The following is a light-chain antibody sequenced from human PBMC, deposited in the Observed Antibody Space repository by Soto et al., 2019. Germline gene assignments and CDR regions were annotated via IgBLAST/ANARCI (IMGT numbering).Light chain of an antibody. CDR2: KAS. CDR3: QHYGRSPIT. V-gene: IGKV1-5*03. CDR1: QTISSW. J-gene: IGKJ5*01. Sequence: DIQMTQSPSTLSGSVGDRVTITCRASQTISSWLAWYQQKPGKAPKLLIYKASTLKSGVPSRFSGSGSGTDFTLTISRLEPEDFALYYCQHYGRSPITFGQGTRLEIK.